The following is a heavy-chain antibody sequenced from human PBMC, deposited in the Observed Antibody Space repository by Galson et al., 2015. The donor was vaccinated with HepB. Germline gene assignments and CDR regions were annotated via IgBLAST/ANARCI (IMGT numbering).Heavy chain of an antibody. CDR1: GFTFSSYA. Sequence: SLRLSCAASGFTFSSYAMHWVRQAPGKGLEWVAVISYDGSNKYYADSVKGRFTISRDNSKNTLYLQMNSLRAEDTAVYYCARSTYYFDSSGYQGFDYWGQGTLVTVSS. J-gene: IGHJ4*02. CDR3: ARSTYYFDSSGYQGFDY. D-gene: IGHD3-22*01. V-gene: IGHV3-30-3*01. CDR2: ISYDGSNK.